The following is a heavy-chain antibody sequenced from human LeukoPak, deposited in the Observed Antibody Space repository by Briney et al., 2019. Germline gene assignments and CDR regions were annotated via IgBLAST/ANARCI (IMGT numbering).Heavy chain of an antibody. J-gene: IGHJ4*02. CDR2: IYPGDSDT. V-gene: IGHV5-51*01. Sequence: GESLKISCKGSGYSFTSYWIGWVRQMPGKGLEWMGIIYPGDSDTRYSPSFQGQVTISADKSISTAYLQWSSLKASDTAMYYCARQRSSYYVFWSGYYLFDYWGQGTLVTVSS. CDR3: ARQRSSYYVFWSGYYLFDY. CDR1: GYSFTSYW. D-gene: IGHD3-3*01.